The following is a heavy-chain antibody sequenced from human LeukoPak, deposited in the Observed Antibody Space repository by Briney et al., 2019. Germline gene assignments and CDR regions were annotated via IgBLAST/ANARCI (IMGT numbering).Heavy chain of an antibody. J-gene: IGHJ6*03. D-gene: IGHD1-26*01. CDR1: GFTFSSYS. CDR3: ARDPYSGSCGGSLYYCMDV. Sequence: GGSLRLSCAASGFTFSSYSMNWVRQAPGKGLEWVSYISSSSSTIYYADSVKGRFTISRDNAKNSLYLQMNSLRAEDTAIYYCARDPYSGSCGGSLYYCMDVWG. V-gene: IGHV3-48*04. CDR2: ISSSSSTI.